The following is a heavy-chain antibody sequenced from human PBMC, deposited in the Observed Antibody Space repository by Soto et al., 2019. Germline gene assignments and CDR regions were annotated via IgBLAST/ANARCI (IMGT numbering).Heavy chain of an antibody. CDR3: ASIQVGEGLRGYSYGYAESHDY. Sequence: PSETLSLTCPFAGGSISSSSYYWGWLRQPPGKGLEWIGSIYYSGSTYYNPSLKSRVTISVDTSKNQFSLKLSSVTAADTAVYYCASIQVGEGLRGYSYGYAESHDYWGQGTLVTSPQ. CDR1: GGSISSSSYY. J-gene: IGHJ4*02. D-gene: IGHD5-18*01. V-gene: IGHV4-39*01. CDR2: IYYSGST.